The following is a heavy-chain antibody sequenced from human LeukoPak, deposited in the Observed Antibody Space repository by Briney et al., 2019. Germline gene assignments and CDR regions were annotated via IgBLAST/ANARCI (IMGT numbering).Heavy chain of an antibody. V-gene: IGHV1-2*02. J-gene: IGHJ4*02. D-gene: IGHD3-9*01. Sequence: GASGKVSCKASGYTFTGYYMHWVRQAPGQGLEWMGWINPNSGGTNYAQKFQGRVTMTRDTSISTAYMELSRLRSDDTAVYYCAREYYDILTGYYRDHFDYWGQGTLVTDSS. CDR1: GYTFTGYY. CDR3: AREYYDILTGYYRDHFDY. CDR2: INPNSGGT.